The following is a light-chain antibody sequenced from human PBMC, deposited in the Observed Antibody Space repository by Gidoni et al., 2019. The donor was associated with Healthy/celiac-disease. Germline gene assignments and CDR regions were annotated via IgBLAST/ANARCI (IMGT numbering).Light chain of an antibody. V-gene: IGKV1-9*01. CDR3: QQLNSYPLT. CDR1: QGISSY. Sequence: DIQLTQSPSFRSASVGDRVTITCWASQGISSYLAWYQQKPGKAPKLLIYAASTLQSGVPSRFSGSGSGTEFTLTISSLQPEDFATYYCQQLNSYPLTFGPGTKVDIK. CDR2: AAS. J-gene: IGKJ3*01.